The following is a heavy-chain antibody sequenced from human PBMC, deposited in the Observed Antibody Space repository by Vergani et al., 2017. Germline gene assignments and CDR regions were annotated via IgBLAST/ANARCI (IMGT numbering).Heavy chain of an antibody. D-gene: IGHD5-12*01. CDR2: MSGRGGST. CDR1: GFTFNHYA. Sequence: EVQLLESGGDLVQPGGSLRLSCAASGFTFNHYAMNWVRQAPGKGLEWVSGMSGRGGSTYYAGSVKGRFTISRDSSKNTLYLQMNSLSAGDTAVYYCAKANPRNSGYDYLYYYHAMDVWGQGTTVTVSS. J-gene: IGHJ6*02. CDR3: AKANPRNSGYDYLYYYHAMDV. V-gene: IGHV3-23*01.